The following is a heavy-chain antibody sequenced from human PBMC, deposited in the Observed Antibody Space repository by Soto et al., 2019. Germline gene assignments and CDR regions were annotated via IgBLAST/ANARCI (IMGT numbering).Heavy chain of an antibody. V-gene: IGHV4-59*01. CDR3: ARGYYDSNGQSNTFDI. J-gene: IGHJ3*02. D-gene: IGHD3-22*01. Sequence: PSATLSLTCTFSGASISSSYWSWVGHSPGKGLDLIGYFYYSGSTKYNPSLKSRVTISVDTSKNQFSLKLSSVTAADTAVYYCARGYYDSNGQSNTFDIWGQGTMVTVSS. CDR1: GASISSSY. CDR2: FYYSGST.